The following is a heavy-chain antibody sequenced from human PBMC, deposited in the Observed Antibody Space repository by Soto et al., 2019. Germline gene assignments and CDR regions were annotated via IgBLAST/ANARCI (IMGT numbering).Heavy chain of an antibody. CDR2: ISAYNGNT. Sequence: ASVKVSCKASGYTFTSYGISWVRQAPGQGLEWMGWISAYNGNTNYAQKLQGRVTMTTDTSTSTAYMELRSLRSEDTAVYYCASRGGYDGNYYYYGMDVWGQGTTVSVSS. J-gene: IGHJ6*02. CDR3: ASRGGYDGNYYYYGMDV. V-gene: IGHV1-18*01. D-gene: IGHD5-12*01. CDR1: GYTFTSYG.